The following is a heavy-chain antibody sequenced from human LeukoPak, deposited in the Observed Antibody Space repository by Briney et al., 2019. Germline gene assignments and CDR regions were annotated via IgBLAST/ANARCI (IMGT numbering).Heavy chain of an antibody. CDR1: GFTFSTYS. Sequence: GGSLRLSCAASGFTFSTYSMTWVRQAPGKGLEWVSYISSSSSTIYYADSVKGRFTISRDNAKNSLYLQMNSLRAEDTAVYYCARGSDSGGYPQDYWGQGTLVTVSS. V-gene: IGHV3-48*01. D-gene: IGHD5-12*01. CDR2: ISSSSSTI. J-gene: IGHJ4*02. CDR3: ARGSDSGGYPQDY.